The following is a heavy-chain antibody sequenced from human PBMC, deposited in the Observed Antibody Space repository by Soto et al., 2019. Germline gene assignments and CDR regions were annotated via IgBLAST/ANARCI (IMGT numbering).Heavy chain of an antibody. CDR1: GYRFVDYY. V-gene: IGHV1-46*01. J-gene: IGHJ6*02. Sequence: AAVKCSCKASGYRFVDYYIHWVRRAPLQVLDWIVIINARGGDSRYAQKFQGRVTVTMDTSTSTVYMHLRSLTSEDTAVYYCARVHCGGACPQGEWFYYYGMDVWGEGTPETDSS. CDR2: INARGGDS. D-gene: IGHD2-21*02. CDR3: ARVHCGGACPQGEWFYYYGMDV.